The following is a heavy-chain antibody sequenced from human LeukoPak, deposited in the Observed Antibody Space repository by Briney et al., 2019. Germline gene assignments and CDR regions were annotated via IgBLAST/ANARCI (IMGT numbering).Heavy chain of an antibody. V-gene: IGHV3-48*03. CDR2: VSNSGSSI. Sequence: PGGSLRLSCAASGFTFSSYEMNWVRQAPGKGLEWVSYVSNSGSSISYADSVKGRFTISRDNTKNSLYLQMNSLRAEDTAVYYCARDVEPDAFDIWGQGTMVTVSS. D-gene: IGHD1-1*01. CDR3: ARDVEPDAFDI. CDR1: GFTFSSYE. J-gene: IGHJ3*02.